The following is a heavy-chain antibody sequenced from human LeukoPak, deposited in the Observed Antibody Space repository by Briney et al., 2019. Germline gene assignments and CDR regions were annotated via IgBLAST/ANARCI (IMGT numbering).Heavy chain of an antibody. CDR2: VWYDGSKK. D-gene: IGHD6-13*01. CDR1: GFTFSSYG. Sequence: PGRSLRLSCAASGFTFSSYGMHWVRQAPGRGLEGVAIVWYDGSKKYYSDSVKGRFTLSRDNSKNTLFLQMNSLRPEDTAVYFCARDLTQLALFDYWGQGTLVTVSS. V-gene: IGHV3-33*01. CDR3: ARDLTQLALFDY. J-gene: IGHJ4*02.